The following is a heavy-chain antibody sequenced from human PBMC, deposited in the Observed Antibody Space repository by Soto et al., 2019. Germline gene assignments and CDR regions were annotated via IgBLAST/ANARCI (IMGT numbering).Heavy chain of an antibody. J-gene: IGHJ4*02. CDR1: GFTFSSYG. CDR2: ISSDGTT. V-gene: IGHV3-48*01. D-gene: IGHD3-10*01. Sequence: EVQLVESGGDFVQPGGSLRLSCAASGFTFSSYGMKWVRQVPVKGLEWVSHISSDGTTYYADSVKGRFTISRDNAKNSLYLQMNSLIVEDTAVYYCARAPGYGDIDYWGRGTLVTVSS. CDR3: ARAPGYGDIDY.